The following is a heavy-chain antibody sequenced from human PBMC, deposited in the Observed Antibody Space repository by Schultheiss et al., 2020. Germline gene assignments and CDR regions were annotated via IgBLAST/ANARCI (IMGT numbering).Heavy chain of an antibody. D-gene: IGHD6-19*01. J-gene: IGHJ4*02. CDR2: ISYDGSNK. Sequence: GGSLRLSCAASGFTFSSYGMHWVRQAPGKGLEWVAVISYDGSNKYYADSVKGRFTISRDNSKNALYLQMNSLRAEDTAVYYCAKSQYSSGWYASVDYWGQGTLVTVSS. CDR1: GFTFSSYG. V-gene: IGHV3-30*18. CDR3: AKSQYSSGWYASVDY.